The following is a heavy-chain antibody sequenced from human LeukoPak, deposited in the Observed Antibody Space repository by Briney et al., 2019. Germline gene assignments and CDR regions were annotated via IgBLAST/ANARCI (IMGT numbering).Heavy chain of an antibody. CDR2: IKQDGREE. D-gene: IGHD3-3*01. CDR3: ARNGRVLEWVYWYFDL. J-gene: IGHJ2*01. V-gene: IGHV3-7*01. CDR1: GFTFSNYW. Sequence: PGGSLRLSCATSGFTFSNYWMSWVRQAPGKGLEWVANIKQDGREEYYVDSVKGRFTISRDNAKDSLSLQMNSLRVEDTAVYYCARNGRVLEWVYWYFDLWGRGTLVTVSS.